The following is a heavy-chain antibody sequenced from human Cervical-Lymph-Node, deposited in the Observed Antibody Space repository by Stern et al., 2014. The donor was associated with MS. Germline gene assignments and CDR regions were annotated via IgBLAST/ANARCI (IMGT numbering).Heavy chain of an antibody. CDR3: AADKDGGNSYFDY. J-gene: IGHJ4*02. D-gene: IGHD4-23*01. CDR2: IVTGTGHT. V-gene: IGHV1-58*01. CDR1: GFTFIATT. Sequence: QMQLVQSGPEVKKPGTSVTVSCKTSGFTFIATTVQWVRQIPGQRPEWIGWIVTGTGHTNYAENSHGRVTITRYAPAATVYLELTSLRSEDTAIYYCAADKDGGNSYFDYWGRGTLVTVSS.